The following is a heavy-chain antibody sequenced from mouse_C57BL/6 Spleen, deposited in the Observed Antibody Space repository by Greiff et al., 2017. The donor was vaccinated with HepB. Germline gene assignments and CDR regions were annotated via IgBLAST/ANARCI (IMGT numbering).Heavy chain of an antibody. Sequence: QVQLQQSGAELVKPGASVKISCKASGYAFSSYWMNWVKQRPGKGLEWIGQIYPGDGDTNYNGKFKGKATLTADKSSSTAYMPLSSLTSEDSAVYFCARKGGDSNYPFAYWGQGTLVTVSA. CDR1: GYAFSSYW. D-gene: IGHD2-5*01. CDR3: ARKGGDSNYPFAY. J-gene: IGHJ3*01. V-gene: IGHV1-80*01. CDR2: IYPGDGDT.